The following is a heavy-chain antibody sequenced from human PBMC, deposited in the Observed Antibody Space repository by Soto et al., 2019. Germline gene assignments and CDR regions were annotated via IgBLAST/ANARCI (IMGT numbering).Heavy chain of an antibody. Sequence: QVQLVQSGAEVKKPGASVKVSCKASGYTFTSYGISWVRQAPGQGLKRMGWISANNGNTNYAQKLQGRVTMTTDTSTSTAYMEVWSLRSDGTAVYFCPRDYGDYFLCTLHYWGQGTLVTVSS. D-gene: IGHD4-17*01. CDR3: PRDYGDYFLCTLHY. CDR1: GYTFTSYG. CDR2: ISANNGNT. V-gene: IGHV1-18*01. J-gene: IGHJ4*02.